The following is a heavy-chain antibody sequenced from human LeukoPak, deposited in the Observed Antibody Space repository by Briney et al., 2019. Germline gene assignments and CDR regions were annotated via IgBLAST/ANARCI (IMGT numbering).Heavy chain of an antibody. Sequence: GSLRLSCAASGFTFSIYLMHWVRQAPGKGLVWVSRINTDGSITTYADSVKGRFTISRDNAKNTLYLQMNSLRDEDTAVYYCASLGTLVPWGQGTLVTVSS. CDR2: INTDGSIT. D-gene: IGHD3-9*01. V-gene: IGHV3-74*03. J-gene: IGHJ5*02. CDR3: ASLGTLVP. CDR1: GFTFSIYL.